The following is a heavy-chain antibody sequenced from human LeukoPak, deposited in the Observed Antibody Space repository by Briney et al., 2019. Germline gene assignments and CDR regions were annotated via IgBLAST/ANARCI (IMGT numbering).Heavy chain of an antibody. CDR1: GYTFTNYA. CDR2: ISPYNGDT. CDR3: ARGGSFGLKANLDS. V-gene: IGHV1-18*01. D-gene: IGHD3/OR15-3a*01. J-gene: IGHJ4*02. Sequence: ASVKVSCKASGYTFTNYAISWVRQAPGQGLEWMGWISPYNGDTNYAQKLQGRVTMTTDTSTSTAFMELRSLRSEDTAVYCARGGSFGLKANLDSWGQGTLVTVSS.